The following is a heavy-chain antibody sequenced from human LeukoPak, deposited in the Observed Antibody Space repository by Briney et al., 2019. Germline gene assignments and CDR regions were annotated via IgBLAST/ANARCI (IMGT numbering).Heavy chain of an antibody. Sequence: PGGSLRLSCAASGFTFSDYYMSWIRQAPGKGLEWVSYIRSSGSSIYYADSVRGRFTISRDNAKSSLYLQMNSLRVEDTAVYYCARDSIAVAGTEFDFWGQGTLVTVSS. J-gene: IGHJ4*02. V-gene: IGHV3-11*01. CDR1: GFTFSDYY. CDR2: IRSSGSSI. CDR3: ARDSIAVAGTEFDF. D-gene: IGHD6-19*01.